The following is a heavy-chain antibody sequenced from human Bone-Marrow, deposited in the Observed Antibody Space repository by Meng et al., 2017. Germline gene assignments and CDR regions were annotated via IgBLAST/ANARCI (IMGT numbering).Heavy chain of an antibody. Sequence: GESLKISCAASGFTFSSYWMHWVRQAPGKGLVWVSRINSDGSSTSYADSVKGRFTISRDNAKNTLYLQMNSLRAEDTAVYYCARGGSSWYFYLETAYGMDVWGQGTTVTVSS. CDR1: GFTFSSYW. J-gene: IGHJ6*02. V-gene: IGHV3-74*01. CDR3: ARGGSSWYFYLETAYGMDV. D-gene: IGHD6-13*01. CDR2: INSDGSST.